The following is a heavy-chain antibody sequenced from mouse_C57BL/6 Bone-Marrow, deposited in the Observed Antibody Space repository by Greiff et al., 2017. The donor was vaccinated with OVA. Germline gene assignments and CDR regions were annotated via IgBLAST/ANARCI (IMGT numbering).Heavy chain of an antibody. V-gene: IGHV6-6*01. CDR3: TRPHHGRAMDY. D-gene: IGHD1-1*01. CDR1: GFTFSDAW. J-gene: IGHJ4*01. Sequence: EVQVVESGGGLVQPGGSMKLSCAASGFTFSDAWMDWVRQSPEKGLEWVAEIRNKANNHATYYAESVKGRFTISRDDSKSSVYLQMNSLRAEDTGIYYCTRPHHGRAMDYWGQGTSVTVSS. CDR2: IRNKANNHAT.